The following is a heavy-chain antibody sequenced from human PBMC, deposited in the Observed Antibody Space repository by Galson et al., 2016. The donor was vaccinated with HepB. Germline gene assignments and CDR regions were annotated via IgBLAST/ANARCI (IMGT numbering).Heavy chain of an antibody. CDR2: IRGSGGTT. CDR3: AKAEMTTVTRFEH. Sequence: SLRLSCAASGFTFGSYGMHWVRQAPGKGLEWVSAIRGSGGTTYYADSVKGRFTISRDNSKNTLYLQMNNLRVEDTAIYYCAKAEMTTVTRFEHWGQGTLVTVSP. V-gene: IGHV3-23*01. D-gene: IGHD4-17*01. J-gene: IGHJ4*02. CDR1: GFTFGSYG.